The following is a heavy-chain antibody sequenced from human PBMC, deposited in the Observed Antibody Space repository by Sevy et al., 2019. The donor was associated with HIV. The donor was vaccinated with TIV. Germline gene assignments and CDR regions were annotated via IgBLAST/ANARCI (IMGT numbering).Heavy chain of an antibody. V-gene: IGHV3-30*02. CDR2: IQVDGREK. J-gene: IGHJ5*02. CDR1: GFTFSNSG. CDR3: AKRPTAA. Sequence: GGSLRLSCAASGFTFSNSGVHWVRQAPGKGLEWVAFIQVDGREKFYTDSVKGRFTISRDSSKNTVYLQMNSLRGEDTAVYYCAKRPTAAWGQGTLVTVSS.